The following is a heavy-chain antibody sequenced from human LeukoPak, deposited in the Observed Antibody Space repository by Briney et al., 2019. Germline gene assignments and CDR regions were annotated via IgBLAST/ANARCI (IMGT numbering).Heavy chain of an antibody. CDR3: AKDRELPVEFDY. D-gene: IGHD1-26*01. V-gene: IGHV3-23*01. J-gene: IGHJ4*02. CDR2: ISGSGGST. CDR1: GFTFSSYA. Sequence: GGSLRLSCAASGFTFSSYAMSWVRQPARKGLEWVSAISGSGGSTYYADSVKGRFTISRDNSKNTLYLQMNSLRAEDTAVYYCAKDRELPVEFDYWGQGTLVTVSS.